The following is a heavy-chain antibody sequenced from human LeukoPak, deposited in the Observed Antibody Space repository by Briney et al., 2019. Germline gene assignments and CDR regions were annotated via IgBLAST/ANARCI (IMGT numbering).Heavy chain of an antibody. Sequence: SETLSLTCTVSGGSISSSYWSWIRQPAGKGLEWIGRIYGGGNTNYNPSLKSRVTMSVDTSKNQVSLKLSSVTDADTAVYYCARGPYSSGWYAFDCWGHGTLVTVSS. V-gene: IGHV4-4*07. CDR1: GGSISSSY. CDR3: ARGPYSSGWYAFDC. J-gene: IGHJ4*01. CDR2: IYGGGNT. D-gene: IGHD6-19*01.